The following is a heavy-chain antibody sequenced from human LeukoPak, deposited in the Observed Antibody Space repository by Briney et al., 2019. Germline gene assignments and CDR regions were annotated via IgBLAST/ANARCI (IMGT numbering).Heavy chain of an antibody. CDR3: TGSYYYEYFQH. J-gene: IGHJ1*01. D-gene: IGHD3-22*01. V-gene: IGHV3-23*01. Sequence: PGGSLRLSCAASGLTFSSYAINWVRQAPGKGLEWVSVISGNGGSTYYADSVRGRFTISRDNSKSTLYLQMSSLRAEDTALYYCTGSYYYEYFQHWGQGTLVTVSS. CDR2: ISGNGGST. CDR1: GLTFSSYA.